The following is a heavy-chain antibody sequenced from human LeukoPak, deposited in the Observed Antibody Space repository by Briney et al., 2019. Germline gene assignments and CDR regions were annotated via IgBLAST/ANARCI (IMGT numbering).Heavy chain of an antibody. V-gene: IGHV3-23*01. Sequence: PGGSLRLSCAASGFTFSSYAMSWVRQAPGKGLEWVSAISGSGGSTYYADSVKGRFTISRDNSKNTLHLQMNSLRAEDTAVYYCAIARFSSTSCYDSRLFDYWGQGTLVTVSS. CDR1: GFTFSSYA. CDR2: ISGSGGST. CDR3: AIARFSSTSCYDSRLFDY. D-gene: IGHD2-2*01. J-gene: IGHJ4*02.